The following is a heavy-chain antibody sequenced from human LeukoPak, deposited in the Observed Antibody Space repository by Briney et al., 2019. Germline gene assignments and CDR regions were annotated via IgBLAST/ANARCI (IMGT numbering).Heavy chain of an antibody. D-gene: IGHD6-13*01. CDR2: INHSGST. J-gene: IGHJ5*02. CDR1: GGSFSGYY. Sequence: SETLSLTCAVYGGSFSGYYWSWIRQPPGKGLEWIGEINHSGSTNYNPSLKSRVTISVDTSKNQFSLRLSSVTAADTAVYYCARRVREFAIIAAAGKSWFDPWGQGTLVTVSS. CDR3: ARRVREFAIIAAAGKSWFDP. V-gene: IGHV4-34*01.